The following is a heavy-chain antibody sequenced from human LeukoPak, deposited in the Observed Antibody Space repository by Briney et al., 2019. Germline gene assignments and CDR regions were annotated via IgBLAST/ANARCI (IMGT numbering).Heavy chain of an antibody. J-gene: IGHJ5*02. D-gene: IGHD2-2*02. CDR2: INHSGST. CDR3: ARHMGLYCSSTSCYKNWLDP. V-gene: IGHV4-34*01. Sequence: SETLSLTCAVYGGSFSVYYWSWIRPPPGKGLGWIGEINHSGSTNYNPSLKSRVTISVDTSKNQFSLKLSSVTAADTAVYYCARHMGLYCSSTSCYKNWLDPWGQGTLVTVSS. CDR1: GGSFSVYY.